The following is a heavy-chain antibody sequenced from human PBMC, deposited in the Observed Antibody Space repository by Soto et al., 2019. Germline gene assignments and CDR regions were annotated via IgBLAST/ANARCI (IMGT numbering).Heavy chain of an antibody. J-gene: IGHJ6*02. Sequence: QVQLVQSGAEVKKPGSSVKVSCKASGGTFSSYAISWVRQAPGQGLEWMGGIIPIFGTANYAQKFQGRVTITADESTSTAYMELSSLRSEDTAVYYCARDRRRSQPYCSGGSCYGHYYYYGMDVLGQGTTVTVSS. D-gene: IGHD2-15*01. CDR1: GGTFSSYA. CDR2: IIPIFGTA. V-gene: IGHV1-69*01. CDR3: ARDRRRSQPYCSGGSCYGHYYYYGMDV.